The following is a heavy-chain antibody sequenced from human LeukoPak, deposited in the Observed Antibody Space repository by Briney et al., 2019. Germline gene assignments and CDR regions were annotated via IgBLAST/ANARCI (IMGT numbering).Heavy chain of an antibody. CDR3: ARALTTSWYYFDY. D-gene: IGHD2-2*01. Sequence: GGSRRLACAASGFTFISYEMNWVRQAPGKGLEWVSYISSSGTTIHYADSVKGRFTISRDNAKNSLYLQMNSLRAEDTAVYYCARALTTSWYYFDYWGQGTLVTVSS. V-gene: IGHV3-48*03. CDR1: GFTFISYE. J-gene: IGHJ4*02. CDR2: ISSSGTTI.